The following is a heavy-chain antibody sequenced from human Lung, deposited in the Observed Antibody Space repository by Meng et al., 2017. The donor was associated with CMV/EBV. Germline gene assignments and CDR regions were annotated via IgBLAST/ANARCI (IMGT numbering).Heavy chain of an antibody. CDR3: TRAVSYSGRSYFDS. J-gene: IGHJ4*02. D-gene: IGHD1-26*01. Sequence: GESLKISCAASGFSFSDYYMDWVRQAPEKGLEWVGRIRNKANSYTTEYAASVKGRLIISRDDSENSLNLQMNSLKTEDTAVYYCTRAVSYSGRSYFDSWGQGTXVTVYS. V-gene: IGHV3-72*01. CDR1: GFSFSDYY. CDR2: IRNKANSYTT.